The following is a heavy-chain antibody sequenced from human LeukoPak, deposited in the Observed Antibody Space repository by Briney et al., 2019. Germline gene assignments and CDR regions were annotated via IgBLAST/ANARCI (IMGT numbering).Heavy chain of an antibody. CDR3: AKDRGSSGYYYIDY. D-gene: IGHD3-22*01. V-gene: IGHV3-66*01. Sequence: GGSLRLSCAASGFTVSSNYMSWVRQAPGKGLEWVSVIYSGGSTYYADSVKGRFTISRDNSKNTLYLQMNSLRAEDTAVYYCAKDRGSSGYYYIDYWGQGTLVTVSS. CDR2: IYSGGST. J-gene: IGHJ4*02. CDR1: GFTVSSNY.